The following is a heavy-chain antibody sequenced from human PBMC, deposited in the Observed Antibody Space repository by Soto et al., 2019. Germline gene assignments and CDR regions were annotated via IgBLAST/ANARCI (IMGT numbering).Heavy chain of an antibody. J-gene: IGHJ4*02. CDR3: ARRGSGSYYDY. CDR2: ISSSSSSK. D-gene: IGHD1-26*01. CDR1: GFTFSKYR. Sequence: GGSLRLSCAASGFTFSKYRMNWVRQAPGKGLEWVSYISSSSSSKFYADSVKDRFTISRDNAKSLLYLQMNSLRAEDTAVYYCARRGSGSYYDYWGQGTLVTVSS. V-gene: IGHV3-21*04.